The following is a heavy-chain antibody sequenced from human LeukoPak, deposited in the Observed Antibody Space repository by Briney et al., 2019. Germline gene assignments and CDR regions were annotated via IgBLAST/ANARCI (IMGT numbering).Heavy chain of an antibody. Sequence: KPSETLSLTCTVSGGSISSGGYYWSWIRQPPGKGLEWIGYIYHSGSTYYNPSLKSRVTISVDRSKNQFSLKLSSVTAADTAVYYCARTLHTDSSSPDVWGKGTTVTVSS. D-gene: IGHD6-13*01. CDR2: IYHSGST. CDR3: ARTLHTDSSSPDV. J-gene: IGHJ6*04. CDR1: GGSISSGGYY. V-gene: IGHV4-30-2*01.